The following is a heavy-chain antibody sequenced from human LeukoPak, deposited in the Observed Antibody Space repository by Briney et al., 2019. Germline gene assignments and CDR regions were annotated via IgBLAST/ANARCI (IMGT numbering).Heavy chain of an antibody. CDR2: ISGSGGST. V-gene: IGHV3-23*01. D-gene: IGHD1-26*01. J-gene: IGHJ4*02. Sequence: GGSLRLSCAASGFTFSSYAMSWVRQAPGKGLEWVSAISGSGGSTYYADSVKGRFTISRDNSKNTLYLQMNSLRAEDTAVYYCAKDWESSGSYPYYFDYWGQGTLVTVSS. CDR1: GFTFSSYA. CDR3: AKDWESSGSYPYYFDY.